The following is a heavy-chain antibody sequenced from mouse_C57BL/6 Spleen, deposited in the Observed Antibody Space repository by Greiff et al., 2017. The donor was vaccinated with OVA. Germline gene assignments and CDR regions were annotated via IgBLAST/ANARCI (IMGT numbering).Heavy chain of an antibody. CDR2: ISSGGDYL. Sequence: EVKLMESGEGLVKPGGSLQLSCAASGFTFSSYAMSWVRQTPEKRLEWVAYISSGGDYLYSADTVKDRFTSSRDKARNTLYLQMSRLKDEDTAMDYCTRGDYGCAYWGQGTLVTVSA. V-gene: IGHV5-9-1*02. J-gene: IGHJ3*01. CDR1: GFTFSSYA. D-gene: IGHD2-4*01. CDR3: TRGDYGCAY.